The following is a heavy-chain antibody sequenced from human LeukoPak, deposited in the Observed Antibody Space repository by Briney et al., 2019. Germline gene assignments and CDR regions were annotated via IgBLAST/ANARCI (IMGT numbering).Heavy chain of an antibody. D-gene: IGHD3-3*02. J-gene: IGHJ3*02. V-gene: IGHV3-49*04. CDR3: ASSIWQWRAQDACDI. Sequence: GGSLRLSCTASGFTFGNYCMSWVRQAPGKGLEWVGLIRSKAYTGTPEYAASAKGRFTISRDDSKSIAYLQMNSLKAEDTAVYYCASSIWQWRAQDACDIWGQGTMVTVSS. CDR1: GFTFGNYC. CDR2: IRSKAYTGTP.